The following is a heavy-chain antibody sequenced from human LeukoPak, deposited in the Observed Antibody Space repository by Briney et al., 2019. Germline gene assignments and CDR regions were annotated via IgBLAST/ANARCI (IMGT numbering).Heavy chain of an antibody. J-gene: IGHJ4*02. V-gene: IGHV1-69*05. CDR3: ARGGTGLSTTDY. CDR1: GGTFSSYA. CDR2: IIPIFGTA. D-gene: IGHD1-26*01. Sequence: SVKVSCKASGGTFSSYAISWVRQAPGQGLEWMGRIIPIFGTANYAQKFQGRVTITTDESTSTAYMELSSLRSEDTAVCYCARGGTGLSTTDYWGQGTLVTVSS.